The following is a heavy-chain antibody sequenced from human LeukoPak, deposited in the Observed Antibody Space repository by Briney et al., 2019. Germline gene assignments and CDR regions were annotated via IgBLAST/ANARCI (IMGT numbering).Heavy chain of an antibody. CDR3: AKDRDGSGSYYDY. V-gene: IGHV3-23*01. J-gene: IGHJ4*02. CDR1: GFTFSSYA. CDR2: ISGSGGST. D-gene: IGHD3-10*01. Sequence: GGSLRLSCAASGFTFSSYAMSWVRQAPGKGLEWVSAISGSGGSTYYADSVKGQFTISRDNSKNTLYLQMNSLRAEDTAVYYCAKDRDGSGSYYDYWGQGTLVTVSS.